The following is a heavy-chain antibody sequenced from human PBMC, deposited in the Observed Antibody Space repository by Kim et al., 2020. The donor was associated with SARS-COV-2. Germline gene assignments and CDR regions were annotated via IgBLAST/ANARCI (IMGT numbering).Heavy chain of an antibody. Sequence: SETLSLTCSVSGGSNSSSSYYWGWIRQPPGKGLEWIGSIYYSGSTYYNPSLKSRVTLSVDTSRNQFSLRLSSVTAADTAVYSCASSPKDSGCDSWGQGTL. CDR2: IYYSGST. D-gene: IGHD5-12*01. CDR3: ASSPKDSGCDS. CDR1: GGSNSSSSYY. J-gene: IGHJ5*02. V-gene: IGHV4-39*01.